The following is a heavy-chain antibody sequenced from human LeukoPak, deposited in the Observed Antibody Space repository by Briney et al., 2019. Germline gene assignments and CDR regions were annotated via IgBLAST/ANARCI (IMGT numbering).Heavy chain of an antibody. CDR2: ISGSGGNT. V-gene: IGHV3-23*01. J-gene: IGHJ4*02. D-gene: IGHD2-21*02. CDR3: ARGRGGDSVPSRFDY. Sequence: GGSLRLSCSASGFALSGFAMGWVRQAPGKGLEWVSSISGSGGNTYYADSVEGRFTVSRDNSKNTLYLQMNNLRAEDTALYYCARGRGGDSVPSRFDYWGQGTLVTVSS. CDR1: GFALSGFA.